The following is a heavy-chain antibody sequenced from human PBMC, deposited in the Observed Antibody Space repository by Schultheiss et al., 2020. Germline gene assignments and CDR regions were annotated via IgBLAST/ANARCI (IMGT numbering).Heavy chain of an antibody. CDR1: GFTFSSYS. CDR3: ARDYPVVVVAAHAFDI. Sequence: GGSLRLSCAASGFTFSSYSMNWVRQAPGKGLEWVSYISSSSSTIYYADSVKGRFTISRDNSKNTLYLQMNSLRAEDTAVYYCARDYPVVVVAAHAFDIWGQGTMVTVSS. V-gene: IGHV3-48*01. D-gene: IGHD2-15*01. CDR2: ISSSSSTI. J-gene: IGHJ3*02.